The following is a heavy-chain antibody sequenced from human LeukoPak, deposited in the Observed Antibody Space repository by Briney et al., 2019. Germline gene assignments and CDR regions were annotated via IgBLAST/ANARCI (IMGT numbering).Heavy chain of an antibody. V-gene: IGHV3-48*01. J-gene: IGHJ6*03. CDR2: ISSHSSNI. Sequence: PGGSLRLSCAASGFTLSNYALNSVRQAPGKGLEWVSYISSHSSNIHYTDSVKGRFTISRDNAKNSLYLQMNSLRAEDTAVYYCARDPSIGSSLYYYMDVWGKGTTVTVSS. CDR3: ARDPSIGSSLYYYMDV. D-gene: IGHD2-15*01. CDR1: GFTLSNYA.